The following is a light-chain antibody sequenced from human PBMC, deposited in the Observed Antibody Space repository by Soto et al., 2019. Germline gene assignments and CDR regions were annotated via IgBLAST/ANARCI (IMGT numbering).Light chain of an antibody. J-gene: IGLJ2*01. CDR3: SSYTTSSPHVV. CDR1: SSHVGSYNY. CDR2: DVS. V-gene: IGLV2-14*01. Sequence: QSAPTQPASVSGSPGQSITISCTGTSSHVGSYNYVSWYQQYPGKAPKLMIYDVSNRPSGVSYRFSGSKSGNTASLTISGLQAEAEADYYGSSYTTSSPHVVFGGGTKLTVL.